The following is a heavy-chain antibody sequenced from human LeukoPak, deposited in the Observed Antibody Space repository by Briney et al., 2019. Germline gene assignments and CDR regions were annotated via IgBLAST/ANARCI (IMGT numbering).Heavy chain of an antibody. CDR3: ARDTSAPKYYFDY. V-gene: IGHV4-4*02. CDR2: IYHSGST. Sequence: SETLSLTCAVSGGSISSSNWWSWVRQPPGKGLEWIGEIYHSGSTNYNPSLKSRVTISVDKSKNQFSLKLSSVTAADTAVYYCARDTSAPKYYFDYWGQGTLVTVSS. D-gene: IGHD3-3*01. J-gene: IGHJ4*02. CDR1: GGSISSSNW.